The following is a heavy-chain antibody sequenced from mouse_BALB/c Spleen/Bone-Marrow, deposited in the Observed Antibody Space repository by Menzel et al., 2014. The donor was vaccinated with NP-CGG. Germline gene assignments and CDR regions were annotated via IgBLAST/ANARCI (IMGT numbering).Heavy chain of an antibody. D-gene: IGHD2-4*01. CDR3: ARHAYYDQTEVSFVY. CDR1: GFTFNSDG. J-gene: IGHJ3*01. V-gene: IGHV5-9-2*01. Sequence: EVKLVESGGGLVKSGGSLKLSCAASGFTFNSDGMSWVRQTPEKRLEWVATISGGGSYTFYPDSVKGRFTISRDNAKNNLYLQLSSLRSEDTALYYCARHAYYDQTEVSFVYWGQGTLVTVSA. CDR2: ISGGGSYT.